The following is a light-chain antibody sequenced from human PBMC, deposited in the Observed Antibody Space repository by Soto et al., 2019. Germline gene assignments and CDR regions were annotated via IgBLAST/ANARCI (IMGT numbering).Light chain of an antibody. CDR3: SSSTNSNTLWV. CDR1: SSDIGGYNY. Sequence: QSALTQPASVSGSPGQSITISCTGTSSDIGGYNYVSWYQQHPGKAPKLMIYEVNNRPLGVSNRFSGSKSGNTASLTISWLQAEDEADYYCSSSTNSNTLWVFGGGTKLTVL. V-gene: IGLV2-14*01. J-gene: IGLJ3*02. CDR2: EVN.